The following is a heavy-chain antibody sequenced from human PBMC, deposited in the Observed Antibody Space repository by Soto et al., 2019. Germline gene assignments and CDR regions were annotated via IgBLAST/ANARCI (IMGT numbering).Heavy chain of an antibody. CDR3: VQSRCGGDCLQSYSSHSYYGLDV. CDR2: IYWDDDK. Sequence: QITLKESGPTLVKPTQTLTLTCTFSGFSLSTIGVGVGWIRQPPGKALEWLGLIYWDDDKRYSPSLKSRLTVTKDTSKNQVVLTMTTMDPVDTATYYCVQSRCGGDCLQSYSSHSYYGLDVWGQGTTVTVSS. J-gene: IGHJ6*02. V-gene: IGHV2-5*02. D-gene: IGHD2-21*02. CDR1: GFSLSTIGVG.